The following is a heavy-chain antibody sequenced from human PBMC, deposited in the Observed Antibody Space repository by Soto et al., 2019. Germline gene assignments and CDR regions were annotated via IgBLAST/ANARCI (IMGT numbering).Heavy chain of an antibody. CDR2: IYYSGST. CDR1: GGSISSGGYY. J-gene: IGHJ5*02. CDR3: AREFNYYDSSGSLRGFDP. Sequence: SETLSLTCTVSGGSISSGGYYWSWIRQQPGKGLEWIGYIYYSGSTYYNPSLKSRVTISVDTSKNQFSLKLSSVTAADTAVYYCAREFNYYDSSGSLRGFDPWGQGTLVTVSS. V-gene: IGHV4-31*03. D-gene: IGHD3-22*01.